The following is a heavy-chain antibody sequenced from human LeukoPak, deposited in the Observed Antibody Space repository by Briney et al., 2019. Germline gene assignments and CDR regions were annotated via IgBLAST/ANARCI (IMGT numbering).Heavy chain of an antibody. CDR1: GDSTTNYY. V-gene: IGHV4-59*01. J-gene: IGHJ3*02. D-gene: IGHD2/OR15-2a*01. CDR2: MHGSGSP. Sequence: PSETLSLTCSVSGDSTTNYYCNWIRQSPGKGLEWIAYMHGSGSPNYNPSLASRLTLSVDATENLLSLKLTSVTAADTAVYFCARDLSVNAFDIWGQGTLVTVSS. CDR3: ARDLSVNAFDI.